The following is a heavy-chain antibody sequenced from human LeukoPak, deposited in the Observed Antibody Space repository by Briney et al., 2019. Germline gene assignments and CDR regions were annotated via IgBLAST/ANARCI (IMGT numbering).Heavy chain of an antibody. J-gene: IGHJ4*02. CDR2: FYTSGNT. V-gene: IGHV4-61*02. CDR1: GGSISSGSYY. CDR3: ARGSVAENSDLVPGDPTYYFDY. D-gene: IGHD3-10*01. Sequence: SQTLSLTCTVSGGSISSGSYYWSWIRQPAGKELEWIGRFYTSGNTNYNPSLKSRVTISVDTSKNQFSLKLGSVTAADTAVYYCARGSVAENSDLVPGDPTYYFDYWGQGTLVTVSS.